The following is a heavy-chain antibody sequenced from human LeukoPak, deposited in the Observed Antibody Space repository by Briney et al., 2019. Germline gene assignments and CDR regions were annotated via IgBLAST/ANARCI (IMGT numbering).Heavy chain of an antibody. V-gene: IGHV3-21*01. J-gene: IGHJ3*02. CDR2: ISSSSYI. Sequence: GGSLRLSCAASGFTFSSYSMNWVRQAPGKGLEWVSSISSSSYIYYADSVKGRFTISRDNAKNSLYLQMNSLRAEDTAVYYCARDPGIVVVPVASDAFDIWGQGTMVTVSS. D-gene: IGHD2-2*01. CDR1: GFTFSSYS. CDR3: ARDPGIVVVPVASDAFDI.